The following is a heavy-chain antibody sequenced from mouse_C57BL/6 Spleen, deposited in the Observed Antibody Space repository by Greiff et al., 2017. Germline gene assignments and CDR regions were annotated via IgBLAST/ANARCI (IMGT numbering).Heavy chain of an antibody. J-gene: IGHJ4*01. Sequence: VQLKQSGPELVKPGASVKISCKASGYSFTGYYMNWVKQSPEKSLEWIGEINPSTGGTTYNQKFKAKATLTVDKSSSTAYMQLKSLTSEDSAVYYCARCYDGYYYAMDYWGQGTSVTVSS. CDR1: GYSFTGYY. V-gene: IGHV1-42*01. D-gene: IGHD2-3*01. CDR3: ARCYDGYYYAMDY. CDR2: INPSTGGT.